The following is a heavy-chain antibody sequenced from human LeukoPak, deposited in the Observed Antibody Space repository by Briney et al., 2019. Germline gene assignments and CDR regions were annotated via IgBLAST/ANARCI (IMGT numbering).Heavy chain of an antibody. J-gene: IGHJ4*02. V-gene: IGHV1-2*02. CDR2: INPNSGGT. CDR3: ALDCSGGSCLGY. D-gene: IGHD2-15*01. CDR1: GYTFTGYY. Sequence: GASVKVSCKASGYTFTGYYMHWVRQAPGEGLEWMGWINPNSGGTNYAQKFQGRVTMTRDTSISTAYMELSRLRSDDTAVYYCALDCSGGSCLGYWGQGTLVTVSS.